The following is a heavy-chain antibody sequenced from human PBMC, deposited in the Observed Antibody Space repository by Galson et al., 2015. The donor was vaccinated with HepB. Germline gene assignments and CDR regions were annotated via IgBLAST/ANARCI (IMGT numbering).Heavy chain of an antibody. CDR1: GFTFSSRA. J-gene: IGHJ4*02. V-gene: IGHV3-30*02. D-gene: IGHD6-19*01. Sequence: SLRLSCAASGFTFSSRAMHWVRQAPGKGLEWVALIRYDGGDKYYGDSVKGRFTISRDNSKNTLYLQMNSLRAEDTAVYYCAKPGSGWYTDYWGQGTLVTVSS. CDR2: IRYDGGDK. CDR3: AKPGSGWYTDY.